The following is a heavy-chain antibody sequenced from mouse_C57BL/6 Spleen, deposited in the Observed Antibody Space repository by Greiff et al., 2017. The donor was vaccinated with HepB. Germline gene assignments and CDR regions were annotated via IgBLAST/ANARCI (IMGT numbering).Heavy chain of an antibody. J-gene: IGHJ2*01. D-gene: IGHD1-1*01. Sequence: EVHLVESGGGLVQPGGSLSLSCAASGFTFTDYYMSWVRQPPGKALEWLGFIRNKANGYTTEYSASVKGRFTISRDNSQSILYLQMNALRAEDSATYYCARSPRFYFDDWGQGTTLTVSS. CDR3: ARSPRFYFDD. V-gene: IGHV7-3*01. CDR2: IRNKANGYTT. CDR1: GFTFTDYY.